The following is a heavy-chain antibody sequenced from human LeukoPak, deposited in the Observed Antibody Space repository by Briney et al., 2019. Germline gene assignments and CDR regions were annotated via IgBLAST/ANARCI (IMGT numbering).Heavy chain of an antibody. J-gene: IGHJ4*02. CDR1: GFAFRTYW. CDR3: ARVGEVVPAGIDF. Sequence: GGSLRLSCAASGFAFRTYWMHWVCQAPGQGLVWVARINSDGRSISYAETVKGRFTISRDNTKNTLDLQMNSLRVEDTAVYYCARVGEVVPAGIDFWGQGTLVTVSS. V-gene: IGHV3-74*01. CDR2: INSDGRSI. D-gene: IGHD3-16*01.